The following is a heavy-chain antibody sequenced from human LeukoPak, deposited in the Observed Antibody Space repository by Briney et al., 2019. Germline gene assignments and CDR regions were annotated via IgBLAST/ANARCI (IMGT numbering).Heavy chain of an antibody. D-gene: IGHD2-21*01. V-gene: IGHV4-39*07. CDR1: GGSISSSSYY. CDR2: IYYSGST. J-gene: IGHJ3*02. Sequence: SETLSLTCTVSGGSISSSSYYWGWIRQPPGKGLEWIGSIYYSGSTYYNPSLKSRVTISVDTSKNQFSLKLSSVTAADTAVYYCARDWHKVAFDIWGQGTMVTVSS. CDR3: ARDWHKVAFDI.